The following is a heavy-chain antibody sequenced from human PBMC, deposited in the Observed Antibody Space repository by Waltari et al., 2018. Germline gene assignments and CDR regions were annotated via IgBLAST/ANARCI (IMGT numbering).Heavy chain of an antibody. V-gene: IGHV3-48*03. CDR1: GFSFSDYG. CDR3: ARVWGVTTSDF. CDR2: ISSSGPTI. D-gene: IGHD4-17*01. Sequence: EVQLVESGGGLVQPGGSLRLSCAASGFSFSDYGMNWVGQAPGKGLEWLSFISSSGPTIHYADSVKGRFTVSRDNTKNSLSLQMNSLRAEDTAVYYCARVWGVTTSDFWGQGTLVTVSS. J-gene: IGHJ4*02.